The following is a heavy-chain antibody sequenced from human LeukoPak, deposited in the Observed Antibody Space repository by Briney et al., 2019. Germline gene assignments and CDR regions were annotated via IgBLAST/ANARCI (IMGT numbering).Heavy chain of an antibody. CDR3: ARGRDFWSGYYRVYWFDP. Sequence: PSETLFLTCAVYGGSFSGYYWSWIRQPPGKGLEWIGEINHSGSTNYNPSLKSRVTISVDTSKNQFSLKLSSVTAADTAVYYCARGRDFWSGYYRVYWFDPWGQGTLVTVSS. CDR2: INHSGST. D-gene: IGHD3-3*01. CDR1: GGSFSGYY. J-gene: IGHJ5*02. V-gene: IGHV4-34*01.